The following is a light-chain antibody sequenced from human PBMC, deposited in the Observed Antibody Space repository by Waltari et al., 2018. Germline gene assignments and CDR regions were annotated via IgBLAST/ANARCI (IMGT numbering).Light chain of an antibody. J-gene: IGKJ1*01. Sequence: EIVLTQSPGTLSLSLGERATVSCRASQSVSRALAWYQQNPGQAPRLLSYGASTRATGIPDRFSSSGAGTDFSLTISRLEPDDFAVYYCQHYLRLPVTFGQGTTVEI. V-gene: IGKV3-20*01. CDR2: GAS. CDR3: QHYLRLPVT. CDR1: QSVSRA.